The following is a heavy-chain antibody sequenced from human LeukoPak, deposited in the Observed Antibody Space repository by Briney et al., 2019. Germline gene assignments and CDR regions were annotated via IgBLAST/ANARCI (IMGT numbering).Heavy chain of an antibody. J-gene: IGHJ4*02. CDR2: INPNSGGT. CDR1: GYTFTGYY. Sequence: GASVKVSCKASGYTFTGYYMHWVRQAPGQGLEWMGWINPNSGGTNYAQKFQGRVTMTRNTSISTAYMELSSLRSEDTAVYYCARGPDYSKGNDYWGQGTLVTVSS. CDR3: ARGPDYSKGNDY. D-gene: IGHD4-11*01. V-gene: IGHV1-2*02.